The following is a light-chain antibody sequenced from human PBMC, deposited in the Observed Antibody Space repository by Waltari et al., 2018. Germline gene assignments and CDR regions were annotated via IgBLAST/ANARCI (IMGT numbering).Light chain of an antibody. CDR2: RNK. CDR1: RSNIGSNY. J-gene: IGLJ3*02. CDR3: AAWDDSLSGRV. V-gene: IGLV1-47*01. Sequence: QSVLTQPPSASGTPGQRVTISCSGSRSNIGSNYVYWYQQLPGTAPKLPIYRNKPRPSGVPDRFSGSKSGTSASLAISGLRSEDEADYYCAAWDDSLSGRVFGGGTKVTVL.